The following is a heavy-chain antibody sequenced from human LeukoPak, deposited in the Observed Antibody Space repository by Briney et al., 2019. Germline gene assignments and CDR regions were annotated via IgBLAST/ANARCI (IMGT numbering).Heavy chain of an antibody. D-gene: IGHD3-10*01. CDR1: RYDINSVYY. Sequence: SETLSLTCTVSRYDINSVYYWGWIRQPPGKGLEWIGSIYHSVSTYYNASLKSRVTISMDTSRNKFSLNLNSVTAADTAVYYCARAGGYYGSGSFLDYWGQGLLVTVSS. V-gene: IGHV4-38-2*02. CDR2: IYHSVST. J-gene: IGHJ4*02. CDR3: ARAGGYYGSGSFLDY.